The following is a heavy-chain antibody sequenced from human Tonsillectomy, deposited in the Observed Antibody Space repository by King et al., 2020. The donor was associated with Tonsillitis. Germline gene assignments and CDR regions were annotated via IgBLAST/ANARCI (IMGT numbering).Heavy chain of an antibody. V-gene: IGHV4-61*01. J-gene: IGHJ3*02. CDR1: GGSVSSSSYY. Sequence: QLQESGPGLVKPSETLSLTCTVSGGSVSSSSYYWTWIRQPPGKGLEWIGYVFYSGSTNYNPSLKSRVTMSIDTSKTQFSLKLSSVTAADTAVYYCARRNTGVQGDAFDIWGPGTVGTVSS. CDR2: VFYSGST. CDR3: ARRNTGVQGDAFDI. D-gene: IGHD1/OR15-1a*01.